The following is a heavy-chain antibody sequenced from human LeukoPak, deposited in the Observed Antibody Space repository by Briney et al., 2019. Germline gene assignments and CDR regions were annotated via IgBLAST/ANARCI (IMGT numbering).Heavy chain of an antibody. Sequence: GGSLRLSCAASGFTFRDYWMTWVRKAPGKGLEWVASIKYNGNEKQYVDSVKGRFTISRDNAKNSLYLEMTSLRAEDTAVYYCRSDIVVVPAAIGVVDAFDIWGQGTMVTVSS. J-gene: IGHJ3*02. V-gene: IGHV3-7*01. CDR1: GFTFRDYW. CDR3: RSDIVVVPAAIGVVDAFDI. CDR2: IKYNGNEK. D-gene: IGHD2-2*01.